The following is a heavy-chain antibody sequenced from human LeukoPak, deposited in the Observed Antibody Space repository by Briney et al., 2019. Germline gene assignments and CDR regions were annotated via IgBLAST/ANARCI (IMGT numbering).Heavy chain of an antibody. CDR2: IYYSGST. J-gene: IGHJ1*01. D-gene: IGHD3-3*01. CDR1: GGSISSSSYY. CDR3: TRQYDFWSGYYTDAEYFQH. Sequence: SETLSLTCTVSGGSISSSSYYWGWIRQPPRKGLEWIGSIYYSGSTYYNPSLKSRVTISVDTSKNQFSLKLSSVTAADTAVYYCTRQYDFWSGYYTDAEYFQHWGQGTLVTASS. V-gene: IGHV4-39*07.